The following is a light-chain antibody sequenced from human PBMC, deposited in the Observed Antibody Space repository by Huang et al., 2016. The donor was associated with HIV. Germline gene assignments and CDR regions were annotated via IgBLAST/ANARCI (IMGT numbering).Light chain of an antibody. J-gene: IGKJ2*01. Sequence: DIQMTQSPSSLSASVGDRVTITCQASQDITNFLNWYQEKPGKAPKLLIYDESNLETGVPSKFSGGGSGTYFTLTISSLQPEDFATYYCQQYNNLPYTFGQGTELEIK. CDR1: QDITNF. V-gene: IGKV1-33*01. CDR3: QQYNNLPYT. CDR2: DES.